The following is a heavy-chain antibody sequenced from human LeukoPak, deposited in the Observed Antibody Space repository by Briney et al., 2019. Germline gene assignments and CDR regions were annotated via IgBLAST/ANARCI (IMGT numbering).Heavy chain of an antibody. J-gene: IGHJ3*02. CDR3: AKLLNIAARRDAFDI. Sequence: ASVKVSCKASGHTFTSYYMHWVRQAPGQGLEWMGIINPSGGSTSYAQKFQGRVTMTRDTSTSTVYMELSSLRSEDTAVYYCAKLLNIAARRDAFDIWGQGTMVTVSS. D-gene: IGHD6-6*01. CDR2: INPSGGST. V-gene: IGHV1-46*01. CDR1: GHTFTSYY.